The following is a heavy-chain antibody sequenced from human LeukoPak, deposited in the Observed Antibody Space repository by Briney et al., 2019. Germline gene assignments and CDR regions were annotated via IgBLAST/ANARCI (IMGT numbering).Heavy chain of an antibody. Sequence: GGSLRLSCAVSGFAFSSYAMSWVRQAPGKGLEWVSSISGSGGSTYSADSAKGRFTISRDNSKNTLFLQMNSLRAEATAVYYCAKYYGDYYYYYYMDVWGKGTTVTVSS. CDR3: AKYYGDYYYYYYMDV. J-gene: IGHJ6*03. CDR1: GFAFSSYA. D-gene: IGHD4-17*01. V-gene: IGHV3-23*01. CDR2: ISGSGGST.